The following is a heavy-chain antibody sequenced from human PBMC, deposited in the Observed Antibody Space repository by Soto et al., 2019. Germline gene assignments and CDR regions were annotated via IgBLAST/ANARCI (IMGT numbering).Heavy chain of an antibody. Sequence: PSETLSLTGTVSCDSISSGGYSWSWIRQPPQKGLEWIGYIYHTGSTSYSPSLKSRVTISVDKSKNQFSLILNSVTAADTAIYYCARAHYGPSGYYFDSWGQGTLVTVS. J-gene: IGHJ4*02. D-gene: IGHD3-22*01. CDR3: ARAHYGPSGYYFDS. V-gene: IGHV4-30-2*01. CDR2: IYHTGST. CDR1: CDSISSGGYS.